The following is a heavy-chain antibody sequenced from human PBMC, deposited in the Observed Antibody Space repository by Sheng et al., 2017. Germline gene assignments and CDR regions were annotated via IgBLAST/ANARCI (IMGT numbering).Heavy chain of an antibody. J-gene: IGHJ4*02. CDR2: MSYDGASK. Sequence: QVQLVESGGGVVQPGRSLRLSCAASGFTFRNYALHWVRQAPGKGLEWVAVMSYDGASKYYADSVKGRFTISRDNSKNTVSLQMSSLRAEDTAVYYCARAYSGYDLGLDYWGQGTLVTVSS. V-gene: IGHV3-30-3*01. CDR3: ARAYSGYDLGLDY. CDR1: GFTFRNYA. D-gene: IGHD5-12*01.